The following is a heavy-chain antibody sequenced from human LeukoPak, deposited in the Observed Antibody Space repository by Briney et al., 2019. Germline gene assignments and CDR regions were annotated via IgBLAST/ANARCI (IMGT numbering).Heavy chain of an antibody. Sequence: GGSLRLSCTVSGFSLSSYAMSWVRRAPGKGLEWVSATSSSDDGKYYADSVRGRFTISRDNSRNTMYLQMNSLRAKDTAIYYCAKDVDYGDYVVYWGQGTLVTVSS. CDR2: TSSSDDGK. D-gene: IGHD4-17*01. J-gene: IGHJ4*02. V-gene: IGHV3-23*01. CDR3: AKDVDYGDYVVY. CDR1: GFSLSSYA.